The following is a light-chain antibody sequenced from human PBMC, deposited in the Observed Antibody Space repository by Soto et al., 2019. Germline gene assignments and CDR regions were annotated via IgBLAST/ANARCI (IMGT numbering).Light chain of an antibody. Sequence: LAQPPSASGSPGQSVTISCTGTSSDVGGYNYVSWYQHHPGNAPKLMIYEVNKRTSGVPDRFSGSKSGNTASLTVSGLQAEDEADYYCSSYAGSNTPYVFGTGTKVTVL. J-gene: IGLJ1*01. CDR1: SSDVGGYNY. CDR2: EVN. V-gene: IGLV2-8*01. CDR3: SSYAGSNTPYV.